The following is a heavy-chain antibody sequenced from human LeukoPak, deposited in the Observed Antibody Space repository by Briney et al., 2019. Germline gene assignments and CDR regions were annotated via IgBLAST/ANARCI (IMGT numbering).Heavy chain of an antibody. CDR2: IRSKPSGYTT. Sequence: GGSLRLSCAASGXDFSGFYMHWVRQASGRGLEWVGLIRSKPSGYTTVYAASVKGRFTISRDDSKNTAYLQMNSLKGEDTAVYYCTRQHCSGGSCSYVDYWGQGTLVTVSS. V-gene: IGHV3-73*01. J-gene: IGHJ4*02. CDR3: TRQHCSGGSCSYVDY. CDR1: GXDFSGFY. D-gene: IGHD2-15*01.